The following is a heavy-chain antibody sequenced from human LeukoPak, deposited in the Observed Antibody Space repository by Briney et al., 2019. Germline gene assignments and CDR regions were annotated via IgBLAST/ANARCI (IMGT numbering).Heavy chain of an antibody. CDR3: ARISWGLLQNAFDI. J-gene: IGHJ3*02. CDR1: GGSISSYY. CDR2: IYYSGST. V-gene: IGHV4-59*01. Sequence: PSETLSLTCTVSGGSISSYYWSWIRQPPGKGLEWIGYIYYSGSTNYNPSLKSRVTISVDTSKNQFSLKLSSVTAADTAVYYCARISWGLLQNAFDIWGQGTMVTVSS. D-gene: IGHD1-26*01.